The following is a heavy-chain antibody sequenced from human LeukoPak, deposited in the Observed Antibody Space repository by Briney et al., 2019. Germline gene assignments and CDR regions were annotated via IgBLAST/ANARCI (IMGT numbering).Heavy chain of an antibody. CDR1: GFTVSSNY. Sequence: PGGSLRLSCAASGFTVSSNYMSWVRQAPGKGLEWVSVIYSGGSTYYADSVKGRFTISRDNSKNTPYLQMSSLRAEDTAVYYCARERITIPRYYYYGMDVWGQGTTVTVSS. CDR2: IYSGGST. CDR3: ARERITIPRYYYYGMDV. V-gene: IGHV3-53*01. D-gene: IGHD3-10*01. J-gene: IGHJ6*02.